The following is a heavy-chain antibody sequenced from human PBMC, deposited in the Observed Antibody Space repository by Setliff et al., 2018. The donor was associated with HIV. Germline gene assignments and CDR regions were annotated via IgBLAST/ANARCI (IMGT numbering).Heavy chain of an antibody. CDR2: IYYSGST. D-gene: IGHD3-22*01. CDR1: GGSINSGGFY. J-gene: IGHJ4*02. CDR3: ARDSRHDTSGYYYFDS. Sequence: SETLSLTCTVSGGSINSGGFYWTWIRQHPKKGLEWIGYIYYSGSTYYNPSLKSRVTISADTSKNQFSLKLTSVTAADTAVYYCARDSRHDTSGYYYFDSWGQGTLVTVSS. V-gene: IGHV4-31*03.